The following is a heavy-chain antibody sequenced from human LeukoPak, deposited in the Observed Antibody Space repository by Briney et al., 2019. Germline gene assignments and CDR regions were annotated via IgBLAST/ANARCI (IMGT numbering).Heavy chain of an antibody. V-gene: IGHV1-18*01. D-gene: IGHD6-13*01. Sequence: EASVKVSCKASGYTFTSYGISWLRQAPGQGLEWMGWISAYNGNTNYAQKLQGRVTMTTDTSTSTAYMELRSLRSDDTAVYYCARKALGIAAAGTGCDYWGQGTLVTVSS. CDR1: GYTFTSYG. CDR3: ARKALGIAAAGTGCDY. CDR2: ISAYNGNT. J-gene: IGHJ4*02.